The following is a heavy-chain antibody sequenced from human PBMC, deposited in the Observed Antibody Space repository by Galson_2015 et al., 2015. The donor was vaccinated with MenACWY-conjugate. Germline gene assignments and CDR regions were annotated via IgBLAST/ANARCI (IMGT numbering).Heavy chain of an antibody. CDR3: ARARKRAIEPVPRHFHYCNGMDV. V-gene: IGHV1-69*13. J-gene: IGHJ6*02. CDR1: GGTLSTYG. D-gene: IGHD4-11*01. CDR2: IIPKFGTT. Sequence: SVKVSCKAPGGTLSTYGVSWVRQAPGQGLEWMGGIIPKFGTTHYAQKFQGRVTIIADESTSTVYMDLSSLKSEDTAVYFCARARKRAIEPVPRHFHYCNGMDVWGQGTMVIVS.